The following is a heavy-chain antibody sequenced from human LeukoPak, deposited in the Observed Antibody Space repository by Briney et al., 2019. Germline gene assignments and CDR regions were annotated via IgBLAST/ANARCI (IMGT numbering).Heavy chain of an antibody. CDR1: GFTFSRYE. V-gene: IGHV3-48*03. J-gene: IGHJ4*02. D-gene: IGHD6-13*01. CDR3: ARALSPGSSWSHYFDY. Sequence: PGGSLRLSCAASGFTFSRYEMNWVRQAPGKGLEWVSYISSSGSTIYYADSVKGRFTISRDNAKNSLYLQMNSLRAEDTAVYYCARALSPGSSWSHYFDYWGQGTLVTVSS. CDR2: ISSSGSTI.